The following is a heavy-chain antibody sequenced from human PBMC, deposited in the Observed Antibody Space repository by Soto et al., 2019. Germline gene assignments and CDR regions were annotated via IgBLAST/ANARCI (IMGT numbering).Heavy chain of an antibody. D-gene: IGHD4-4*01. CDR2: IDPSDSYT. CDR3: ARHPEKVKTVDY. CDR1: GYSFNSYW. Sequence: EVQLVQSGAEVRKPGEALKISCKASGYSFNSYWITWVRQMPGKGLEWLGRIDPSDSYTNYSPSFQGHVTFSADKSTSTAYLQWSSLKASDTAMYYCARHPEKVKTVDYWGQGTLVTVSS. V-gene: IGHV5-10-1*03. J-gene: IGHJ4*02.